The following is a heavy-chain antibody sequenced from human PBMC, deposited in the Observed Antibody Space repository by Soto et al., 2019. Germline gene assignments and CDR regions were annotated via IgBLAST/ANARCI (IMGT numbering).Heavy chain of an antibody. CDR3: ARDLEDCSSTSCYTEPRAGMDV. D-gene: IGHD2-2*02. J-gene: IGHJ6*02. CDR1: GYTFTSYG. Sequence: ASVKVSCKASGYTFTSYGISWVRQAPGQGLEWMGWISAYNGNTNYAQKLQGRVTMTTDTSTSTAYMELRSLRSDDTAVYYCARDLEDCSSTSCYTEPRAGMDVSGQATTVTVSS. CDR2: ISAYNGNT. V-gene: IGHV1-18*01.